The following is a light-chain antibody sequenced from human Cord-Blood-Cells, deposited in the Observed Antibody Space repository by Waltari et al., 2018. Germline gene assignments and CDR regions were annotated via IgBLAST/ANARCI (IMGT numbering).Light chain of an antibody. CDR3: QQYYSYPQT. Sequence: DIQMTQSPSTLSASVGDRVTITCRASQSISSWLNWYQQKPGKAPKLLIYGASSLESGVPSRFSGSGSGTEFTLTISSLQPEDFATYYCQQYYSYPQTFGQGTKVEIK. CDR2: GAS. CDR1: QSISSW. J-gene: IGKJ1*01. V-gene: IGKV1-5*01.